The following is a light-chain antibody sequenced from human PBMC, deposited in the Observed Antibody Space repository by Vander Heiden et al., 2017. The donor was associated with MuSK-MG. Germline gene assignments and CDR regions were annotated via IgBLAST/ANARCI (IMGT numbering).Light chain of an antibody. CDR3: CSYAGSYTLYV. CDR2: DVS. J-gene: IGLJ1*01. Sequence: QSALTQPRSVSRSPVQSGTISCTGTSSDVGGYNYVSWYQQHPGKAPKLMIYDVSKRPSGVPDRFSGSKYGNTASLTISGLQAEDEADYYCCSYAGSYTLYVFGTGTKVTVL. CDR1: SSDVGGYNY. V-gene: IGLV2-11*01.